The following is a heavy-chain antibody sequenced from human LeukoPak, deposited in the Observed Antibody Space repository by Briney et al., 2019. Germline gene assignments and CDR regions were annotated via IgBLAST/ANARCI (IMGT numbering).Heavy chain of an antibody. D-gene: IGHD6-19*01. CDR2: MNPNSGNT. CDR1: GYTFTGYY. V-gene: IGHV1-8*02. CDR3: ARDNIAVAGTHHYYYYYMDV. J-gene: IGHJ6*03. Sequence: GASVKVSCKASGYTFTGYYMHWVRQAPGQGLEWMGWMNPNSGNTGYAQKFQGRVTMTRNTSISTAYMELSSLRSEDTAVYYCARDNIAVAGTHHYYYYYMDVWGKGTTVTISS.